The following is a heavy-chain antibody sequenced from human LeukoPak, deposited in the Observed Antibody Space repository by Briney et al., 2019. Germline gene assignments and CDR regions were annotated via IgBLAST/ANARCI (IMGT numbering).Heavy chain of an antibody. D-gene: IGHD2-21*02. CDR3: TSTPEDDRFAHTADDCFIRHFDL. J-gene: IGHJ2*01. V-gene: IGHV3-74*01. CDR2: ISSDGRTT. CDR1: GLNLYLIC. Sequence: GGSLRLSCTAPGLNLYLICMHCVGHTPGKGLVWVSRISSDGRTTSYADSVKGRFTISRDNAKNTLYLQMDSLRVEDTPVYYCTSTPEDDRFAHTADDCFIRHFDLWGRGTLVTVSS.